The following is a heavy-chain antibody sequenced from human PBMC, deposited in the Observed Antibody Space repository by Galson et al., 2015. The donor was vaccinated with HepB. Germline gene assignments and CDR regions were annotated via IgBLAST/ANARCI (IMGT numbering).Heavy chain of an antibody. V-gene: IGHV3-23*01. D-gene: IGHD3-16*01. Sequence: SLRPSCAASGFTFKPYAMAWVRQAPGKGLEWVSGIFGNGDGRNYADSVKGRFTISRDNTKDTLYLQMNSLRVEDTAVYYCAKDLLVGDGHWYFDLWGRGTLVTVSS. CDR1: GFTFKPYA. CDR3: AKDLLVGDGHWYFDL. CDR2: IFGNGDGR. J-gene: IGHJ2*01.